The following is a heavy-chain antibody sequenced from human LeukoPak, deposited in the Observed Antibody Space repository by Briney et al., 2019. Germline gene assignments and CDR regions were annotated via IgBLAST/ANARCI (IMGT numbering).Heavy chain of an antibody. CDR2: IIPIFGTA. V-gene: IGHV1-69*01. D-gene: IGHD2-15*01. CDR3: ARGLGYCSGGSCPIG. Sequence: SVKVSCEASGGTFSSYAISWVRQAPGQGLEWMGGIIPIFGTANYAQKFQGRVTITADESTSTAYMELSSLRSEDTAVYYCARGLGYCSGGSCPIGWGQGTLVTVSS. CDR1: GGTFSSYA. J-gene: IGHJ4*02.